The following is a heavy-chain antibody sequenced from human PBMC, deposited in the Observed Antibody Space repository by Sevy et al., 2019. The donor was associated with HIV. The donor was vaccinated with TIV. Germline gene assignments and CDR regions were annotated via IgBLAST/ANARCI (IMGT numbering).Heavy chain of an antibody. D-gene: IGHD4-17*01. Sequence: SETLSLTCAVYGESFSNYYWSRIRLSPGKGLESIGEIDHSGRSDYNPSLKSRVTMSVDTSKNQFSLKLTSVTAADTAVYYCGRCPKPLRSDYGDYRGVGYYFDSWGQGTLVTVSS. CDR3: GRCPKPLRSDYGDYRGVGYYFDS. V-gene: IGHV4-34*01. J-gene: IGHJ4*02. CDR2: IDHSGRS. CDR1: GESFSNYY.